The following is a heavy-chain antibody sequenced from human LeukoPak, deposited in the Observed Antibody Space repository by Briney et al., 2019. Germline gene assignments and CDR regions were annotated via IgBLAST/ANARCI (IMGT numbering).Heavy chain of an antibody. D-gene: IGHD3-10*01. CDR2: IYYSGSA. J-gene: IGHJ5*02. Sequence: SETLSLTCTVSGDSIRKSNYYWGWIRQPPVKGLEWIGRIYYSGSAYYNPSLTSRVTISIDTSKKKFSLNLSPLTAPTPAVNYCARQRGLHYFDPWGQGTLVTVSS. CDR3: ARQRGLHYFDP. V-gene: IGHV4-39*01. CDR1: GDSIRKSNYY.